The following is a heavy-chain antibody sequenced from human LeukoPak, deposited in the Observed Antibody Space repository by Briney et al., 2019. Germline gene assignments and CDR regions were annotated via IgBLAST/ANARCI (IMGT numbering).Heavy chain of an antibody. V-gene: IGHV3-30-3*01. CDR3: ARTKYSYNSADAFGI. D-gene: IGHD5-18*01. Sequence: PGGSLRLSCAASGFTFSKYAMHWVRQAPVKGLEWVAVIAYDGSNKYYAESVKGRFTISRDTSKNTLFLQMNSLRAEDTAVYYCARTKYSYNSADAFGIWGQGTMVTVSS. CDR1: GFTFSKYA. CDR2: IAYDGSNK. J-gene: IGHJ3*02.